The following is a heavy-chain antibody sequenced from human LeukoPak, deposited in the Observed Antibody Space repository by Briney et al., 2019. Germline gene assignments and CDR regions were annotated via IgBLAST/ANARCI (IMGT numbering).Heavy chain of an antibody. CDR1: GGSFSGYY. V-gene: IGHV4-34*01. J-gene: IGHJ4*02. CDR3: ARGGGSGSYYWY. CDR2: INHSGST. D-gene: IGHD1-26*01. Sequence: SETLSLTCAVYGGSFSGYYWSWIRQPPGKGLEWIGEINHSGSTNYNPSLKSRVTISVDTSKNQFSLKLGSVTAADTAVYYCARGGGSGSYYWYWGQGTLVTVSS.